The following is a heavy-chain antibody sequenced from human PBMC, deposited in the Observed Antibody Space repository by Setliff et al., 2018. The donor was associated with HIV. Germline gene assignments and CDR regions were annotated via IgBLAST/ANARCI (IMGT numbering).Heavy chain of an antibody. Sequence: KPSETLSLTCTVSGGSISSYYWSWIRQPPGKGLEWIGYIYTSGSTNYNPSLKSRVTISVDTSKNQFSLKLSSVTAADTAVYYCARDRRYSQNYMDVWGKGTTVTVSS. CDR1: GGSISSYY. J-gene: IGHJ6*03. CDR2: IYTSGST. CDR3: ARDRRYSQNYMDV. D-gene: IGHD5-18*01. V-gene: IGHV4-4*08.